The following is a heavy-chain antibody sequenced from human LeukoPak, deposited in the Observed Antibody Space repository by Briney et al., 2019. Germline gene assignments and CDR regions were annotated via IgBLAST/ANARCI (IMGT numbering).Heavy chain of an antibody. CDR2: IYSGGST. J-gene: IGHJ4*02. CDR1: GFTVSNNY. V-gene: IGHV3-53*01. Sequence: PGGSLRLSCAASGFTVSNNYMSWVRQAPGKGLEWVSVIYSGGSTYYTDSVKGRFTISRDTSKNTLYLQMNSLRAEDTAVYYCAAQGEFSHGGYWGQGTLVTVSS. D-gene: IGHD3-16*01. CDR3: AAQGEFSHGGY.